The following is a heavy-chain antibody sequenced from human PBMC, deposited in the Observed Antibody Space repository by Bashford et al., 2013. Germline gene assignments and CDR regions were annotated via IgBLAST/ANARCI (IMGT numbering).Heavy chain of an antibody. CDR1: GYTFTSYG. CDR3: ARIRGSFSTGDAFDI. J-gene: IGHJ3*02. D-gene: IGHD1-26*01. Sequence: ASVKVSCKASGYTFTSYGISWVRQAPGQGLEWMGWISAYNGNTNYAQKLQGRVTMTTDTSTSTAYMELRSLRSDDTAVYYCARIRGSFSTGDAFDIVGPRDNGHRLL. V-gene: IGHV1-18*01. CDR2: ISAYNGNT.